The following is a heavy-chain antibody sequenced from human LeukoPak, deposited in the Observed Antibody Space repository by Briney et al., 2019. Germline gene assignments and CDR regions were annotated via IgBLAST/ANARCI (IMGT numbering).Heavy chain of an antibody. V-gene: IGHV1-2*02. Sequence: ASVKLSCKASGYTFTGYWLHWVRQARGQGLEWMGWINPFSAGTCYAQKFQGRVAMTRHTSVNTAYMELTRLTSDDTAVYFCAKVGQDNNGDYYFDYWGQGTQVTVSS. CDR1: GYTFTGYW. J-gene: IGHJ4*02. CDR2: INPFSAGT. CDR3: AKVGQDNNGDYYFDY. D-gene: IGHD2-21*02.